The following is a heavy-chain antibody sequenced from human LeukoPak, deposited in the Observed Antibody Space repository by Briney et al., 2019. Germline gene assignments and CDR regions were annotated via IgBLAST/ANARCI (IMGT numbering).Heavy chain of an antibody. CDR1: GDSISTSNSY. Sequence: SETLSLTCTVSGDSISTSNSYWGWIRQPPGKGLEWIGRIYTSGSTNYNPSLKSRVTMSVDTSKNQFSLKLSSVTAADTAVYYCARVVPKYGDYDFGFFDYWGQGTLVTVSS. D-gene: IGHD4-17*01. CDR3: ARVVPKYGDYDFGFFDY. CDR2: IYTSGST. J-gene: IGHJ4*02. V-gene: IGHV4-39*07.